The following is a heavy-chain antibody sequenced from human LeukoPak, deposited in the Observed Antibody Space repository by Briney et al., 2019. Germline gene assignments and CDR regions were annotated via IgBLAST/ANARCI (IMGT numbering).Heavy chain of an antibody. J-gene: IGHJ4*02. CDR3: ARGASYYAPFDY. CDR1: GGSFSGYY. Sequence: WETLSLTCAVYGGSFSGYYWSWIRQPPGKGLEWIGEINHSGSTNYNPSLKSRVTISVDTSKNQFSLKLSSVTAADTAVYYCARGASYYAPFDYWGQGTLVTVSS. CDR2: INHSGST. V-gene: IGHV4-34*01. D-gene: IGHD3-10*01.